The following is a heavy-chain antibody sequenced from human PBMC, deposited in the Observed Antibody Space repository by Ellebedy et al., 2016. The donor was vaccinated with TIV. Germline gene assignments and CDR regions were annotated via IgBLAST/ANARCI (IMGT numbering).Heavy chain of an antibody. Sequence: GGSLRLXCAASGFSFGGYSMTWIRQAPGRGLEWVSYISKSSRHTNYTDSVRGRFTISRDNAKNSLYLQMNSLRVEDTAVYYCATQLIIVPAHYGLDVWGQGTTVTVSS. CDR3: ATQLIIVPAHYGLDV. J-gene: IGHJ6*02. D-gene: IGHD2-2*01. CDR1: GFSFGGYS. V-gene: IGHV3-11*06. CDR2: ISKSSRHT.